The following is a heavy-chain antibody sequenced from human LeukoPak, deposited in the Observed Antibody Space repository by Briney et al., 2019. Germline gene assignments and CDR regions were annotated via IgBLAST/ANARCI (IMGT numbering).Heavy chain of an antibody. D-gene: IGHD2-2*01. CDR2: MNPNSGNT. V-gene: IGHV1-8*01. CDR1: GYTFTSYD. Sequence: GASVKVSCKASGYTFTSYDINWVRQATGQGLEWMGWMNPNSGNTNYAQKLQGRVTMTTDTSTSTAYMELRSLRSDDTAVYYCARGSTSPSDYWGQGTLVTVSS. J-gene: IGHJ4*02. CDR3: ARGSTSPSDY.